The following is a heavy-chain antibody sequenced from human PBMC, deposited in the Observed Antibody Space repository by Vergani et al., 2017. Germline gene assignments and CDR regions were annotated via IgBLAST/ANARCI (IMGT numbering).Heavy chain of an antibody. J-gene: IGHJ6*03. D-gene: IGHD7-27*01. V-gene: IGHV4-30-4*01. CDR1: GGSISCGVYY. CDR2: IYYSGST. CDR3: ARVDLGIYYYYMDV. Sequence: QVQLQESGPGLVKPSQTLSLTCTVSGGSISCGVYYWSWIRQPPGKGLEWIGYIYYSGSTYYNPSLKSRVTISVDTSKNQFSLKLSSVTAADTAVYYCARVDLGIYYYYMDVWGKGTTVTVSS.